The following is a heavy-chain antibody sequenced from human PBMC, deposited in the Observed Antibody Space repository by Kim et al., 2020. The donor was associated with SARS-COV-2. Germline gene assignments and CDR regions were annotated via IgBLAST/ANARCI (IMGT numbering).Heavy chain of an antibody. CDR1: GYTFTSYY. J-gene: IGHJ6*02. Sequence: ASVKVSCKASGYTFTSYYMHWVRQAPGQGLEWMGIINPSGGSTSYAQKFQGRVTMTRDTSTSTVYMELSSLRSEDTAVYYCAREQGGGSSHSYYYYGMDVWGQGTTVTVSS. V-gene: IGHV1-46*01. D-gene: IGHD2-15*01. CDR3: AREQGGGSSHSYYYYGMDV. CDR2: INPSGGST.